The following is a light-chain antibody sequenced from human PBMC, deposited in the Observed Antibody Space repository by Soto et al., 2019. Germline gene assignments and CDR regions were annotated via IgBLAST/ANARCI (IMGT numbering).Light chain of an antibody. V-gene: IGKV1-5*03. J-gene: IGKJ1*01. CDR3: QQYNSNSPWT. CDR1: QSISNW. Sequence: DIQMTQSPSTLSASVGDRVIITCRASQSISNWLAWYQQKPGKAPKLLIYKASSLESGVPSRFRGSGSGTEFTLTISSLQPDDFATYYCQQYNSNSPWTFGQGTKVEIK. CDR2: KAS.